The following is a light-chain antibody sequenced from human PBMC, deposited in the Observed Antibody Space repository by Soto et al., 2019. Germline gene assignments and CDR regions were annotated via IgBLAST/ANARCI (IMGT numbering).Light chain of an antibody. CDR2: EDI. CDR1: TSDIGRYNL. Sequence: QSVLTQPASVSGSPGQSITISCTGTTSDIGRYNLVSWYQQYPGKAPKLILYEDIERPSGVSNRFSGSKSGNTASLTISGLLTEDEADYYCCSYAGGTSVVFGGGTKVTVL. J-gene: IGLJ2*01. CDR3: CSYAGGTSVV. V-gene: IGLV2-23*01.